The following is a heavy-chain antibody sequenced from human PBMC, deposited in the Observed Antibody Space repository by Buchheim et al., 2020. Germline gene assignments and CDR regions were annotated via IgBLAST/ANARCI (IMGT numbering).Heavy chain of an antibody. J-gene: IGHJ2*01. CDR3: ARVEYDVSTGYYYYWYFDL. V-gene: IGHV3-11*01. Sequence: QVQLVESGGGLVKPGGSLRLSCTASGFTFTDYYMSWVRQAPGKGLECVSFINPSATNIYYADSVKGRFSISRANAKHSVFLQMNSLRAEDTAVYYCARVEYDVSTGYYYYWYFDLWGRGT. CDR1: GFTFTDYY. D-gene: IGHD3-9*01. CDR2: INPSATNI.